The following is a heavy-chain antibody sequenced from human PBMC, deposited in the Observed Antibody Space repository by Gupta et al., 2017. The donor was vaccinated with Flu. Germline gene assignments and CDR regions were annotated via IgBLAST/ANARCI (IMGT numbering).Heavy chain of an antibody. CDR2: ISSDFRTI. CDR1: VYTFSGYY. Sequence: HVQLMDTGGGLVKPGGSLRLPCAASVYTFSGYYTSLIRQAPGKGLEWVSYISSDFRTIHYADSEKDRFLISRDNAKISLYLPMNSLRAEVTGVYYCARDQHESFANYGMDDWGQGTTVTVSS. CDR3: ARDQHESFANYGMDD. V-gene: IGHV3-11*01. D-gene: IGHD1-26*01. J-gene: IGHJ6*02.